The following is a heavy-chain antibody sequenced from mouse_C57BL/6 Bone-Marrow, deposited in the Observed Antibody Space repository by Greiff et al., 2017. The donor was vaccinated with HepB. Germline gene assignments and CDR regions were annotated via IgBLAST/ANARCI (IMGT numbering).Heavy chain of an antibody. V-gene: IGHV1-69*01. CDR1: GYTFTSYW. Sequence: QVQLKQPGAELVMPGASVKLSCKASGYTFTSYWMHWVKQRPGQGLEWIGEIDPSDSYTNYNQKFKGKSTLTVDKSSSTAYMQLSSLTSEDSAVYYCARGVYYGSSYRFAYWGQGTLVTVSA. J-gene: IGHJ3*01. CDR2: IDPSDSYT. CDR3: ARGVYYGSSYRFAY. D-gene: IGHD1-1*01.